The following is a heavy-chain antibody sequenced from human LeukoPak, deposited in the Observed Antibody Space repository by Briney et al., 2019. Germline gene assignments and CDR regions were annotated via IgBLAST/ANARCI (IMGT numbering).Heavy chain of an antibody. CDR1: GYTFTSYG. D-gene: IGHD3-10*01. Sequence: ASVKVSCKASGYTFTSYGISWVRQAPGQGLEWMGWISAYNSNTNYAQKLQGRVTMTTDTSTSTAYMELRSLRSDDTAVYYCARVPAEWSGELEHVVDNWFDPWGQGTLVTVSS. J-gene: IGHJ5*02. CDR3: ARVPAEWSGELEHVVDNWFDP. CDR2: ISAYNSNT. V-gene: IGHV1-18*04.